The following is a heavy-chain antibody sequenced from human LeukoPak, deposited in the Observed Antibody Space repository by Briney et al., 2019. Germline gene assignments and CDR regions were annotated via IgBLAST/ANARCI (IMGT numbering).Heavy chain of an antibody. CDR2: INQDGSII. Sequence: GGPLSPSCPASGFTFSGYWWSWFRQPPGKGLEWVANINQDGSIIHYVDSAKGRFTISRDNAKNSLYLQMNYLRAEDTALYYCATSDDSSGSDWGQGTLVTVSS. CDR1: GFTFSGYW. V-gene: IGHV3-7*01. D-gene: IGHD3-22*01. CDR3: ATSDDSSGSD. J-gene: IGHJ4*02.